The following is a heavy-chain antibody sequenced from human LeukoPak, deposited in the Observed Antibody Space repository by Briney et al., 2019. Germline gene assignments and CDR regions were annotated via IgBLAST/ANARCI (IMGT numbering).Heavy chain of an antibody. V-gene: IGHV3-21*06. Sequence: GGSLSLSCAASGFTFSSYSMKWVRQAPGKGLEWVSSISSSSSYIDYVDSVKGRFTISRDNAKNSLYLQMNSLRAEDTAVYYCAVDYDYWSAYYSDSRMTPKRGGRGTLVTVSS. CDR2: ISSSSSYI. CDR1: GFTFSSYS. J-gene: IGHJ4*02. CDR3: AVDYDYWSAYYSDSRMTPKR. D-gene: IGHD3-3*01.